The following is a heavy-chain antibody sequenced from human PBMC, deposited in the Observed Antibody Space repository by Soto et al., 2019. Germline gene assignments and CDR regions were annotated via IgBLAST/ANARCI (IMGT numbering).Heavy chain of an antibody. J-gene: IGHJ5*02. CDR2: VYYNENT. D-gene: IGHD3-10*01. CDR1: GGSISSFAYY. V-gene: IGHV4-39*01. CDR3: ARRERYYGSPGWFDP. Sequence: PSETLSLTCTVSGGSISSFAYYWGWIRQPPGKGLEWIGTVYYNENTYYNPSLKSRLTISVDTAKNQFSLNLRSATAADTAIYFCARRERYYGSPGWFDPWGQGTLVTVSS.